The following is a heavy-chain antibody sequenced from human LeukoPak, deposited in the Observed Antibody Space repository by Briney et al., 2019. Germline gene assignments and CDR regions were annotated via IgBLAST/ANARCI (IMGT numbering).Heavy chain of an antibody. CDR2: IYSGSST. CDR1: GFTVSSNY. J-gene: IGHJ4*02. V-gene: IGHV3-53*01. D-gene: IGHD6-19*01. Sequence: GGSLRLSCVASGFTVSSNYMSWVRQAPGKGLEWVSVIYSGSSTYYAESVRGRFTISRNTSKNTLYLQMNSLRADDTAVYYCARDRSSGWYVYDYWGQGTLVTVSS. CDR3: ARDRSSGWYVYDY.